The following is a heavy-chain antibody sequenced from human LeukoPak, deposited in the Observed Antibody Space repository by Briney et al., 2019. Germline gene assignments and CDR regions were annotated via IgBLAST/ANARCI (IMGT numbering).Heavy chain of an antibody. Sequence: PSETLSLTCTVSGGSISSSSYYWGWIRQPPGKGLEWIGSIYYSGSTYYNPSLKSRVTISVDTSKNQFSLKLSSVTAADTAVYYCARESGAWEYYMDVWGKGTTVTISS. D-gene: IGHD1-26*01. CDR2: IYYSGST. V-gene: IGHV4-39*02. CDR3: ARESGAWEYYMDV. J-gene: IGHJ6*03. CDR1: GGSISSSSYY.